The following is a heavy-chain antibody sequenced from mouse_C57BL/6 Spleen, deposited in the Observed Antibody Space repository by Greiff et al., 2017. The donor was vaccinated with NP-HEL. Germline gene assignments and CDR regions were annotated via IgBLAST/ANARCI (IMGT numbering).Heavy chain of an antibody. CDR3: ASTDIYDYEGYFDV. D-gene: IGHD2-4*01. CDR2: ISYDGSN. CDR1: GYSITSGYY. Sequence: DVKLVESGPGLVKPSQSLSLTCSVTGYSITSGYYWNWIRQFPGNKLEWMGYISYDGSNNYNPSLKNRISITRDTSKNQFFLKLNSVTTEDTATYYCASTDIYDYEGYFDVWGTGTTVTVSS. J-gene: IGHJ1*03. V-gene: IGHV3-6*01.